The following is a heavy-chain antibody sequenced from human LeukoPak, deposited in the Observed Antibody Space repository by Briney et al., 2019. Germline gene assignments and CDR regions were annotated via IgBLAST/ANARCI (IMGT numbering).Heavy chain of an antibody. D-gene: IGHD3-10*01. V-gene: IGHV3-23*01. CDR1: GFTXSXYA. CDR3: AKMSSRYGSGSYHDY. Sequence: GGSLRLSCAASGFTXSXYAMSXXXXXPGKGLEWVSAISGSGGSTYYADSVKGRSTISRDNSKNTLYLQMNSLRAEDTAVYYCAKMSSRYGSGSYHDYWGQGTLVTVSS. CDR2: ISGSGGST. J-gene: IGHJ4*02.